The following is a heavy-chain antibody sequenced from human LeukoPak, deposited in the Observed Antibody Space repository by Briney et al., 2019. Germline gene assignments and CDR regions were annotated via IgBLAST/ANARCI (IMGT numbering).Heavy chain of an antibody. J-gene: IGHJ4*02. V-gene: IGHV1-69*04. CDR3: ATFYDSSGYYSFDY. CDR2: IIPILGIA. CDR1: GGTFSSYA. Sequence: ASVKVSCKASGGTFSSYAISWVRQAPGQGLEWMGRIIPILGIANYAQKFQGRVTITADKSTSTAYMELSSLRSEDTAVYYCATFYDSSGYYSFDYWGQGTLVTVSS. D-gene: IGHD3-22*01.